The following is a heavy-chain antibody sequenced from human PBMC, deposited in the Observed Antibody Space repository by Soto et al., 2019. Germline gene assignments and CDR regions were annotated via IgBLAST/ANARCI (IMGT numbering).Heavy chain of an antibody. CDR2: INHSGST. V-gene: IGHV4-34*01. CDR1: GGSFSGYY. D-gene: IGHD1-7*01. J-gene: IGHJ3*02. Sequence: SETLSLTCAVYGGSFSGYYWSWIRQPPGKGLEWIGEINHSGSTNYNPSLKSRVTISVDTSKNQFSLKLSSVTAADTAVYYCARGDITGTTDAFDIWGQGTMVTVSS. CDR3: ARGDITGTTDAFDI.